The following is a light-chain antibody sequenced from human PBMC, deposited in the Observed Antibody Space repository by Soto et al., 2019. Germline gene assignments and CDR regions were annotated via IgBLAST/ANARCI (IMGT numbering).Light chain of an antibody. V-gene: IGKV3-11*01. Sequence: EIVLTQSPATLSSSPGQRAALSCRASQSVGSYLAWYQQKPGQAPRLLIYDASHRATGIPARFSGSGSGTDFTLTISSLEPEDFAVYFCQQRGRWLTFGGGTKVDIK. CDR1: QSVGSY. J-gene: IGKJ4*01. CDR3: QQRGRWLT. CDR2: DAS.